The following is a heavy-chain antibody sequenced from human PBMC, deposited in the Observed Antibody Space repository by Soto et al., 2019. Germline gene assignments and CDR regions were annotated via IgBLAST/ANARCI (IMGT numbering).Heavy chain of an antibody. CDR3: AKGGRFPEARYYFLDV. CDR2: INDSGST. D-gene: IGHD3-3*01. CDR1: GESFSGYY. Sequence: QVQLQQRGAGLLKPSETLSLTCVVDGESFSGYYWTWIRQPPGKGLEWIGEINDSGSTNHKPSLKSRVTMSIDTSKNQFSLNLRSVTAADTCGYYCAKGGRFPEARYYFLDVWGNGTTVTVSS. J-gene: IGHJ6*03. V-gene: IGHV4-34*01.